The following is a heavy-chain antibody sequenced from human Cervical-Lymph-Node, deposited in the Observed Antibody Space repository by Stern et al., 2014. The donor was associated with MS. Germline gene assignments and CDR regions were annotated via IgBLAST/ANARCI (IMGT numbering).Heavy chain of an antibody. CDR3: ARSPPYYEFWNDYYYFDY. Sequence: QVTLKESGPALVKPTQTLTLTCTFSGFSLSTSGMRVSWIRQPPGKALEWLARIGWDDDKFYSTSLKTRLTISKDTSKNQVVLTMTNMDPVDTATYYCARSPPYYEFWNDYYYFDYWCQGTLVAVSS. CDR1: GFSLSTSGMR. D-gene: IGHD3-3*01. J-gene: IGHJ4*02. V-gene: IGHV2-70*04. CDR2: IGWDDDK.